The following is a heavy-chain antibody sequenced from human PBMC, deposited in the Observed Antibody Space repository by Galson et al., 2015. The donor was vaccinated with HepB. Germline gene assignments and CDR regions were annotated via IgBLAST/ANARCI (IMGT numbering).Heavy chain of an antibody. V-gene: IGHV1-24*01. J-gene: IGHJ6*02. D-gene: IGHD2-15*01. CDR1: GNTLTELS. Sequence: SVKVSCKVSGNTLTELSMHWVRQAPGKGLEWMGGFDPEDGETIYAQKFQGRVTMTEDTSTDTAYMELSSLRSEDTAVYYCATPKRPGGSYSPDYYYNGMDVWGQGTTVTVSS. CDR2: FDPEDGET. CDR3: ATPKRPGGSYSPDYYYNGMDV.